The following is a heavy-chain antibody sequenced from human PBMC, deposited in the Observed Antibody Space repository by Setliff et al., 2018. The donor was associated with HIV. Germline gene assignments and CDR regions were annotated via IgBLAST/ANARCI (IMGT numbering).Heavy chain of an antibody. Sequence: SETLSLTCLVFGYNINDGFHWGWIRQSPRKGLEWLGSIYNSGHASYNPSRWSRVTMSVDTSKNRFPLRLTSVTAADTAVYYCVRDRSLRFSQSPSLHYFDVWGQGILVTVSS. CDR1: GYNINDGFH. CDR2: IYNSGHA. V-gene: IGHV4-38-2*02. CDR3: VRDRSLRFSQSPSLHYFDV. J-gene: IGHJ3*01.